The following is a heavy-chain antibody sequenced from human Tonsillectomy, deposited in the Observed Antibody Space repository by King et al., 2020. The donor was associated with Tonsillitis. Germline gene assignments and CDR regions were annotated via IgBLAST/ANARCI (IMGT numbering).Heavy chain of an antibody. V-gene: IGHV4-61*02. CDR2: IKTSGNT. Sequence: LQLQESGPGLVKPSQTLSLTCTVSGGSISSGGYYWSWIRQPAGKGLEWLGRIKTSGNTDYNPSLRSRVTISIDTSKNQFSLWLTSVTAADTAVYYCEGGWKWGRGTLVTVSS. J-gene: IGHJ4*02. D-gene: IGHD1-1*01. CDR1: GGSISSGGYY. CDR3: EGGWK.